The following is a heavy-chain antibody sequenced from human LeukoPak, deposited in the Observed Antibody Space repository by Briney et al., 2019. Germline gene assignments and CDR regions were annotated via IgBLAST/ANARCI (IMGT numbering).Heavy chain of an antibody. J-gene: IGHJ4*02. CDR1: GGSISGYT. V-gene: IGHV4-4*07. D-gene: IGHD1-26*01. CDR3: ARGVVGATAFAY. CDR2: IYASGST. Sequence: SETLFLTCTVSGGSISGYTWSWNRQPAGKGLEWIGRIYASGSTNYNPSLQGRVTMSVDTSRGQFFLMVHSVTAADTAVYYCARGVVGATAFAYWGQGTVVTASS.